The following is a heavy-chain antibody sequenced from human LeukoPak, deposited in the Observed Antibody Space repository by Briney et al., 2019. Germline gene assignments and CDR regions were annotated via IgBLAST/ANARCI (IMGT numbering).Heavy chain of an antibody. D-gene: IGHD6-13*01. Sequence: GGSLRLSCAASGFTFSSYAMSWVRQAPGKGLEWVSAISGSGGSTYYADSVKGRFTISRDNSKNTLYLQMNSLRAEGTAVYYCAKDRSYSSSWYGDYWGQGTLVTVSS. CDR2: ISGSGGST. CDR1: GFTFSSYA. V-gene: IGHV3-23*01. J-gene: IGHJ4*02. CDR3: AKDRSYSSSWYGDY.